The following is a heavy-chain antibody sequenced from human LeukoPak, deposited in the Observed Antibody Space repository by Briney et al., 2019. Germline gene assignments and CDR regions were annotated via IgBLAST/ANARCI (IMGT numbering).Heavy chain of an antibody. J-gene: IGHJ4*02. D-gene: IGHD2-21*02. CDR2: ISSSSSTI. CDR1: GFTFSSYS. CDR3: ANEVVTAIQDY. V-gene: IGHV3-48*04. Sequence: GGSLRLSCAASGFTFSSYSMNWVRQAPGKGLEWVSYISSSSSTIYYADSVKGRFTISRDNAKNSLYLQMNSLRAEDTAVYYCANEVVTAIQDYWGQGTLVTVSS.